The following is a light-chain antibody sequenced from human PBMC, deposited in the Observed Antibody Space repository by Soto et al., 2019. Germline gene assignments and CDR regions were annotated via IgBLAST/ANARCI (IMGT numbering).Light chain of an antibody. CDR3: QQYNNWPPST. J-gene: IGKJ1*01. CDR2: GAS. CDR1: QSVSSN. V-gene: IGKV3-15*01. Sequence: EIVMTQSPATLSVSPGERATLCCRASQSVSSNLAWYQQKPGQAPRLLIYGASTRATGIPARFSGSGSGTEFTLTISSLQSEDFAVYYCQQYNNWPPSTFGQGTKVDI.